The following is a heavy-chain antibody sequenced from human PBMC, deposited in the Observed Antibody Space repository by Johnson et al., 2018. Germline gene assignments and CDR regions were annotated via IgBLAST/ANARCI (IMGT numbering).Heavy chain of an antibody. J-gene: IGHJ4*02. D-gene: IGHD5-18*01. CDR1: GVSITNYY. Sequence: QVQLQESGPGRVKPSETXSLTCRVSGVSITNYYWSWIRQPPGKGLEWIGYAVYSGRAKYNPSLKSRVTISVDTPKSHSSLKLTSVTAADTAVYNRGRDHTATLRYIDYWGQGTLVTVSS. CDR3: GRDHTATLRYIDY. V-gene: IGHV4-59*01. CDR2: AVYSGRA.